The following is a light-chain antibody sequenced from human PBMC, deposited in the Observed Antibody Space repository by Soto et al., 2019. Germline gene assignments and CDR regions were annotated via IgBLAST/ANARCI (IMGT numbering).Light chain of an antibody. J-gene: IGKJ4*01. CDR2: AAS. CDR1: QTVSSR. CDR3: QKYNSAPLT. V-gene: IGKV1-27*01. Sequence: DIQMTQSPATLSGSLGDRVTITCRASQTVSSRLAWYQQKPGKAPKLLINAASTWHSGVPSRFSGSGSGTDFTLTISSLQPEDVATYYCQKYNSAPLTFGGGTKVDIK.